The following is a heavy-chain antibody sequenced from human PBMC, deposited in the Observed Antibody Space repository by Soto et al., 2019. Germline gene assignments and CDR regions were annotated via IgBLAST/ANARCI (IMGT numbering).Heavy chain of an antibody. CDR3: TTSGGGSGWSF. CDR2: IRGKGDGGAT. CDR1: GLTFSNAE. J-gene: IGHJ4*02. V-gene: IGHV3-15*07. D-gene: IGHD6-19*01. Sequence: EVQLVETGGGLVKPGGSLSLSCAASGLTFSNAEMTWVRQAPGKGLEWVGRIRGKGDGGATDYAAPVKYRFIILRDDSENMVYLQMNSLKTEDTAVYYCTTSGGGSGWSFWGQGTRVTVSS.